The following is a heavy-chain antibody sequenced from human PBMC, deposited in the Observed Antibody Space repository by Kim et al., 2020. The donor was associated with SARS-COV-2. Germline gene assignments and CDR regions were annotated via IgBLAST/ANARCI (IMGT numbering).Heavy chain of an antibody. CDR3: ARGQGLAFYYYMDV. J-gene: IGHJ6*03. Sequence: SETLSLTCTVSDGSVSSGDYYWSWIRQPPGKGLAWIGYIYQSGYTNYNPSLKSRVSISLDSSKSQFSLTLNSVTAADTAVYYCARGQGLAFYYYMDVWGKGTTVTVSS. CDR1: DGSVSSGDYY. CDR2: IYQSGYT. V-gene: IGHV4-61*08.